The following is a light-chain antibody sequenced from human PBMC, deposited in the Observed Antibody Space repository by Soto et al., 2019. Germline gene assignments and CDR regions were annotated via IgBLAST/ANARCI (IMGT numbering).Light chain of an antibody. CDR3: QQYGSSPRFT. CDR1: QSVSSSY. V-gene: IGKV3-20*01. J-gene: IGKJ3*01. Sequence: EIVLTQSPGTLSLSPGERATLSCRASQSVSSSYLAWYQQKPGQAPRLLIYGASSRATGIPDRFSGSGSGTDCTLTIIRLEPEDFAVYYWQQYGSSPRFTFGPGTKVDIK. CDR2: GAS.